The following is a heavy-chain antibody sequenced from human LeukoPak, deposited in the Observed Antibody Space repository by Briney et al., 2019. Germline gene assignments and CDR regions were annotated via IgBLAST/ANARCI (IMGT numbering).Heavy chain of an antibody. CDR3: ARDRSFWSGLRRRHYYYMDV. D-gene: IGHD3-3*01. J-gene: IGHJ6*03. V-gene: IGHV3-7*01. CDR1: GFTFSSYW. CDR2: IKQDGSEK. Sequence: PGGSLRLSCAASGFTFSSYWMSWVRQAPGKGLEWVANIKQDGSEKYYVDSVKGRFTISRDNAKNSLYLQMNSLRAEDTAVYYCARDRSFWSGLRRRHYYYMDVWGKGTTVTISS.